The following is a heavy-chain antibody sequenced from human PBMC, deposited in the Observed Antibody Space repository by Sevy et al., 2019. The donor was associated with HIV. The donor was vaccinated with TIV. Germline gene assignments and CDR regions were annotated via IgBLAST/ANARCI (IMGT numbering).Heavy chain of an antibody. CDR1: GFTFSSYA. V-gene: IGHV3-23*01. CDR2: ISGSGGST. CDR3: ASGPGIAAAANRGAFDI. D-gene: IGHD6-13*01. Sequence: GGSLRLSCAASGFTFSSYAMSWVRQAPGKGLEWVSAISGSGGSTYYADSVKGRFTISRDNSKNTLYLQMNSLRAEDTAVYYCASGPGIAAAANRGAFDIWGQGTMVTVSS. J-gene: IGHJ3*02.